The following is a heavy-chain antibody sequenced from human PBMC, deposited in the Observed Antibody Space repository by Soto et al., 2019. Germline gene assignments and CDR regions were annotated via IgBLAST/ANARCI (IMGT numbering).Heavy chain of an antibody. CDR3: ARWRDDSVDQTGLDP. V-gene: IGHV4-61*08. CDR2: IYDNGSS. D-gene: IGHD1-1*01. J-gene: IGHJ5*02. CDR1: GGSVSSGAYY. Sequence: VQLQESGPGLVKPSETLSLTCTVSGGSVSSGAYYWSWIRQPPGKGLEWIGFIYDNGSSYYSPSHKSRVTISLDTSNNQFSLTLHSVSAADTAVYYCARWRDDSVDQTGLDPWVQGILVICSS.